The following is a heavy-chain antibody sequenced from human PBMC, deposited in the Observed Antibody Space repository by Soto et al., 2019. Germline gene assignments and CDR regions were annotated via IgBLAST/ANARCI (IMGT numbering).Heavy chain of an antibody. V-gene: IGHV4-4*07. CDR2: IYTSGST. J-gene: IGHJ6*02. CDR3: AGQTGTRPYYYYCYGMDV. Sequence: SETLSLTCTVSGGSISSYYWSWIRQPAGKGLEWIGRIYTSGSTNYNPSLKSRVTMSVDTSKNQFSLKLSSVTAADTAVYYCAGQTGTRPYYYYCYGMDVWGQGTTVTVSS. D-gene: IGHD1-1*01. CDR1: GGSISSYY.